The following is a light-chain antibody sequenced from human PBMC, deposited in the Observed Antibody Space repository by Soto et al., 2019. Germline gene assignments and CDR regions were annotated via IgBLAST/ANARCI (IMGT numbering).Light chain of an antibody. CDR3: SSYTATNTYV. J-gene: IGLJ1*01. CDR1: SSDVGGYNY. V-gene: IGLV2-14*01. CDR2: EVT. Sequence: QSVLTQPASMSGSPGQSITISCTGTSSDVGGYNYVSWHQQHSGKAPKLIIYEVTNRPSGVSNRFSGSKSGNTASLTISGLQAKDEADYYCSSYTATNTYVFGTGTRSPS.